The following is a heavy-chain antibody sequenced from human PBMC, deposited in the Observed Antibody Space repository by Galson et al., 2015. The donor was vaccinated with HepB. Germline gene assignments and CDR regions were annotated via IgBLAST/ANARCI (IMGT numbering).Heavy chain of an antibody. CDR1: GYTFTSYD. CDR3: ARTRGNSLDYYYMDV. Sequence: SVKVSCKASGYTFTSYDINWVRQATGQGLEWMGWMNPNSGNTGYAQKFQGRVTMTRNTSINTAYMELSSLRSEDTAVYYCARTRGNSLDYYYMDVWGKGTTVTVSS. D-gene: IGHD4-23*01. CDR2: MNPNSGNT. J-gene: IGHJ6*03. V-gene: IGHV1-8*01.